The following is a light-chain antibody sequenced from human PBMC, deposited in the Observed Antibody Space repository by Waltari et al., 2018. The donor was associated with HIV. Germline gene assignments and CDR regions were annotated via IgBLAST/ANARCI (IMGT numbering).Light chain of an antibody. J-gene: IGLJ3*02. Sequence: QSVLTQPPSASGTPGQRVTISCSGSPSNIGLNHVPCYQHRPGTAPKLRIFTNNQRPSWVPDRFSASKSGTSASLAISALQSDDEADYYCAAWDGSLRGGVFGGGTKLTV. CDR2: TNN. CDR3: AAWDGSLRGGV. V-gene: IGLV1-47*01. CDR1: PSNIGLNH.